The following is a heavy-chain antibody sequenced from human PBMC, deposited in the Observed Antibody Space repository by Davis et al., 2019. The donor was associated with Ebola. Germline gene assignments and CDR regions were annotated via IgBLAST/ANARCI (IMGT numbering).Heavy chain of an antibody. CDR2: INPSGGST. D-gene: IGHD6-13*01. Sequence: ASVKVSCKASRYTFTSYYMHWVRQAPGQGLEWMGIINPSGGSTSYAQKFQGRVTMTTDTSTSTAYMELRSLRTDDTAVYYCARGAIAASGNPHLGHWGQGTLVTVST. V-gene: IGHV1-46*01. CDR3: ARGAIAASGNPHLGH. J-gene: IGHJ4*02. CDR1: RYTFTSYY.